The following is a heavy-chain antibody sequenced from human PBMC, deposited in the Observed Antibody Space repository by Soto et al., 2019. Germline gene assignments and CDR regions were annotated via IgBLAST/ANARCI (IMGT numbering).Heavy chain of an antibody. J-gene: IGHJ4*02. Sequence: GASVKVSCKASGGTFSSYAISWVRQAPGQGLEWMGGIIPIFGTANYAQKFQGRVTITADESTSTAYMELSSLRSEDTAVYYCARDVGGASETFDYWGQETLVPVSS. CDR1: GGTFSSYA. D-gene: IGHD2-15*01. CDR2: IIPIFGTA. V-gene: IGHV1-69*13. CDR3: ARDVGGASETFDY.